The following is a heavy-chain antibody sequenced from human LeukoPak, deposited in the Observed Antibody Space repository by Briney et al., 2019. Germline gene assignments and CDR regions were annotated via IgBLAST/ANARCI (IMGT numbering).Heavy chain of an antibody. CDR2: IRSIGTTT. Sequence: PGGSLRLSCAASGFPFSSYSMNWVRQAPGQGLEWVSYIRSIGTTTYHADSVKGRFAISRDNDKNSLYLQMNSLGVDDTAVYYCVRGRGALGYMDVWGKGTTVTVSS. J-gene: IGHJ6*03. CDR1: GFPFSSYS. V-gene: IGHV3-48*01. CDR3: VRGRGALGYMDV. D-gene: IGHD3-10*01.